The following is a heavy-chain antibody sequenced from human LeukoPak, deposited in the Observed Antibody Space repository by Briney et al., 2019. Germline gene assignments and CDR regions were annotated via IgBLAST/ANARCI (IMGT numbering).Heavy chain of an antibody. CDR2: IYYSGSA. D-gene: IGHD3-3*01. Sequence: SETLSLTCTVSGGSISSGDYYWSWIRQPPGKGLEWIGYIYYSGSAYYNPFLKSRVTISVDTSKNQFSLKLSSVTAADTAVYYCARTRITIFGVVLKRYDWFDPWGQGTLVTVSS. J-gene: IGHJ5*02. V-gene: IGHV4-30-4*08. CDR3: ARTRITIFGVVLKRYDWFDP. CDR1: GGSISSGDYY.